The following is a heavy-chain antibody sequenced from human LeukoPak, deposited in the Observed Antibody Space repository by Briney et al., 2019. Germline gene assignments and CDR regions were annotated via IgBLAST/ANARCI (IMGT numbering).Heavy chain of an antibody. D-gene: IGHD6-13*01. V-gene: IGHV1-18*01. J-gene: IGHJ4*02. Sequence: ASVKVSCKASGYTFTDYGISWVRQAPGQGLEWMGWTTAYNGDTRFAQKLQGRVTMTTDIPTSTAYMELRSLRSDDTAVYYCARDSRALAAAAEFDFDYWGQGTLVTVSS. CDR2: TTAYNGDT. CDR3: ARDSRALAAAAEFDFDY. CDR1: GYTFTDYG.